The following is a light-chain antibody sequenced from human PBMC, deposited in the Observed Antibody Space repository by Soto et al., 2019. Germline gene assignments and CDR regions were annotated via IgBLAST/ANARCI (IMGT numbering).Light chain of an antibody. CDR2: AAS. V-gene: IGKV1-39*01. CDR3: QQSHT. CDR1: QSISSY. J-gene: IGKJ4*01. Sequence: DIQMTQSPSSLSASVGDRVTITCRASQSISSYLNWYQQKPGKAPKLLIYAASSLQSGVPSRFSGSGSGIDFTLTISSLQPEDFATYYCQQSHTFGGGTKVDIK.